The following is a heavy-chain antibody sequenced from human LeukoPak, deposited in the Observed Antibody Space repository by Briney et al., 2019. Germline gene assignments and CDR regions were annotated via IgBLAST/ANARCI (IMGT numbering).Heavy chain of an antibody. Sequence: SETLSLTCAVSGGSINNNNNYYWGWIRQPPGKGLEWIGSIYYSGNTYYNPSLKSRVTISVDTSKYQFSLKVTSVTAADTAVYYCARRVYYDILTGSYYFDYWGQGTPVTVSS. CDR2: IYYSGNT. CDR1: GGSINNNNNYY. D-gene: IGHD3-9*01. V-gene: IGHV4-39*01. J-gene: IGHJ4*02. CDR3: ARRVYYDILTGSYYFDY.